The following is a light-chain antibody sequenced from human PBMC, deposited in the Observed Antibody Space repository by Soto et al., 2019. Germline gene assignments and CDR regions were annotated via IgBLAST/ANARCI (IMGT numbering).Light chain of an antibody. V-gene: IGKV1-5*03. Sequence: QLTQFPSSLSASTGDRVTITCRASQGISSYLAWYQQKPGKAPKLLIYKASSLESGVPSRFSGSGSGTEFTLTISSLQPDDFATYYCQQYNSYWTFGQGTKVDIK. J-gene: IGKJ1*01. CDR3: QQYNSYWT. CDR1: QGISSY. CDR2: KAS.